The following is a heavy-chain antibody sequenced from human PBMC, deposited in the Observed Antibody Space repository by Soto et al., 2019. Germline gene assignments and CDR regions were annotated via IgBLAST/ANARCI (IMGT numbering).Heavy chain of an antibody. Sequence: SETLSLTCGVSAYSITSDHYWGWVRQPPGKGLEWIGCVYHTGSSYNNPSLKCRLTISVDTSKNQFILEWSSVTAADTAVYFCAGVGHDGSGSCFGFWSPRTLVSVSS. V-gene: IGHV4-38-2*01. J-gene: IGHJ4*02. D-gene: IGHD3-22*01. CDR2: VYHTGSS. CDR3: AGVGHDGSGSCFGF. CDR1: AYSITSDHY.